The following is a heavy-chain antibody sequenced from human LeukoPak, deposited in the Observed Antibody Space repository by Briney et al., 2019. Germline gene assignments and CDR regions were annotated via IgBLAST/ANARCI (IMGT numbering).Heavy chain of an antibody. J-gene: IGHJ4*02. CDR1: GFTFSSYS. Sequence: PGGSLRLSCAASGFTFSSYSMNWVRQAPGKGLEWVSSISSSSSYIYYADSVKGRFTISRDNAKNSLYLQMNSLRAEDTAVYYCARDGHTKYSSSWYRYFDYWGQGTLVTVSS. CDR2: ISSSSSYI. V-gene: IGHV3-21*01. D-gene: IGHD6-13*01. CDR3: ARDGHTKYSSSWYRYFDY.